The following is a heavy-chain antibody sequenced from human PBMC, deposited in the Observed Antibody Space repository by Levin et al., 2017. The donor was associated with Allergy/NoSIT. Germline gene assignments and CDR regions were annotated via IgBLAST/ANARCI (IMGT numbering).Heavy chain of an antibody. CDR1: GFTFSSYN. J-gene: IGHJ5*02. CDR3: ARRDTAIVSWFDP. V-gene: IGHV3-21*01. Sequence: GGSLRLSCVASGFTFSSYNMNWVRQAPGKGLEWVSCISGSGSYIQYADSVKGRFTISRDNAKNSLYLQMNSLRAEDTAVYYCARRDTAIVSWFDPWGQGTLVTVSS. CDR2: ISGSGSYI. D-gene: IGHD5-18*01.